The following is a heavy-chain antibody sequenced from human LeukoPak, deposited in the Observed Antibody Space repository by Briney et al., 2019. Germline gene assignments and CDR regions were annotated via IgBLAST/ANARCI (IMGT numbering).Heavy chain of an antibody. Sequence: SVKVCCKASGGTFSSYAISWVRQAPGQGLEWMGRIIPILGIANYAQKFQGRVTITADKSTSTAYMELSSLRSEDTAVYYCASLLGPGYSSGWYENWFDPWGQGTLGTVSS. V-gene: IGHV1-69*04. CDR1: GGTFSSYA. CDR2: IIPILGIA. CDR3: ASLLGPGYSSGWYENWFDP. J-gene: IGHJ5*02. D-gene: IGHD6-19*01.